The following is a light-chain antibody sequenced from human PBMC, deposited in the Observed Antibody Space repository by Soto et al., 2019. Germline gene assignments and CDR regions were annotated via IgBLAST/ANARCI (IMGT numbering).Light chain of an antibody. CDR3: QQYNTWT. V-gene: IGKV1-5*01. Sequence: DIQMTQSPSTLSASVGDRVTNTCRASQSISSWLAWYQQKPGKAPKLLIYDASSLEIGVPSRFSGSGSGTEFTLTISSLQPDDFATYYCQQYNTWTFGQGTKVDIK. CDR1: QSISSW. CDR2: DAS. J-gene: IGKJ1*01.